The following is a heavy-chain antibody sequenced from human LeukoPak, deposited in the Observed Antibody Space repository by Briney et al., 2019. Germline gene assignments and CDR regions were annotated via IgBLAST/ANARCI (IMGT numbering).Heavy chain of an antibody. CDR2: IYYSGST. D-gene: IGHD6-13*01. CDR1: GGSISSYY. V-gene: IGHV4-59*01. CDR3: ARTMSWYSSSEFDY. J-gene: IGHJ4*02. Sequence: SQTLSLTCIVSGGSISSYYWSWIRQPPGKGLEWIGYIYYSGSTNYNPSLKSRVTISVDTSKNQFSLKLSSVTAADTAVYYCARTMSWYSSSEFDYWGQGTLVTVSS.